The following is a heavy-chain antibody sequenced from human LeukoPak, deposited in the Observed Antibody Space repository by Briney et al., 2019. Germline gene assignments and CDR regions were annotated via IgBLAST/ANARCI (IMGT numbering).Heavy chain of an antibody. D-gene: IGHD2-15*01. CDR1: GGSISSSNHY. Sequence: SETLSLTCTVAGGSISSSNHYWAWIRQPPGKGLEWVGTMYYSGSAYYNPSLKSRVTISVDTSKNQFSLKLSSVTAADTAVYYCARALMVGSLFDYWGQGTLVTVSS. CDR3: ARALMVGSLFDY. J-gene: IGHJ4*02. V-gene: IGHV4-39*07. CDR2: MYYSGSA.